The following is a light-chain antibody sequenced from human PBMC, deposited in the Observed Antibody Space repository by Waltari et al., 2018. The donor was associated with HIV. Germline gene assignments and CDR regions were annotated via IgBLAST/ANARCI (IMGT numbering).Light chain of an antibody. J-gene: IGKJ2*01. V-gene: IGKV3-15*01. CDR3: QQYNNWPPYT. CDR1: QILSSN. CDR2: GAS. Sequence: EIVMTQSPGTLSVSPGERATLSCRANQILSSNLAWYQQKPGQAPRLLIYGASTRATGVPARFSGSGSGTEFTLTISSLQSEDFAVYYCQQYNNWPPYTFGQGTKLEIK.